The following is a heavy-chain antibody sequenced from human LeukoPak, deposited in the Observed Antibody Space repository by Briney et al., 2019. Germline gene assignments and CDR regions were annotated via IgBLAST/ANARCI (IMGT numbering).Heavy chain of an antibody. J-gene: IGHJ3*02. CDR2: IYYSGST. Sequence: PSETLSLTCTVSGGSISSSSYYWGWIRQPLGKGLEWIGSIYYSGSTYYNPSLKSRVTISVDTSKNQFSLKLSSVTAADTAVYYCARDLPYDILTEGAFDIWGQGQWSPSLQ. D-gene: IGHD3-9*01. V-gene: IGHV4-39*02. CDR1: GGSISSSSYY. CDR3: ARDLPYDILTEGAFDI.